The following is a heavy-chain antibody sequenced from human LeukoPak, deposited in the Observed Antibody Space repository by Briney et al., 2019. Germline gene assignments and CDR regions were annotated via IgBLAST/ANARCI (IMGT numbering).Heavy chain of an antibody. J-gene: IGHJ4*02. CDR2: ISGSGGST. D-gene: IGHD3-22*01. CDR1: GFTFSSYA. V-gene: IGHV3-23*01. Sequence: PGGSLRLSCAASGFTFSSYAMSWVRQAPGKGLEWGSAISGSGGSTYYADSVKGRFTISRDNSKNTLYLQMNSLRAEDTAVYYCAKGASFTEYYYDSSGYYDYWGQGTLVTVSS. CDR3: AKGASFTEYYYDSSGYYDY.